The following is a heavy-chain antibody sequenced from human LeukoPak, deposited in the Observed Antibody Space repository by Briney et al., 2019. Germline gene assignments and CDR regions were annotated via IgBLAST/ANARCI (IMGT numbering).Heavy chain of an antibody. V-gene: IGHV3-21*01. J-gene: IGHJ4*02. CDR3: ARVDRFGESTHYFDD. CDR1: GFTLSSHS. CDR2: ISSSSYI. D-gene: IGHD3-10*01. Sequence: GGSLRLSCAASGFTLSSHSMNWVRQAPGKGLEWVSSISSSSYIYYADSVKGRFTISRDNAKNSLYLQMNSLRAEDTAVYYCARVDRFGESTHYFDDWGQGTLVTVSS.